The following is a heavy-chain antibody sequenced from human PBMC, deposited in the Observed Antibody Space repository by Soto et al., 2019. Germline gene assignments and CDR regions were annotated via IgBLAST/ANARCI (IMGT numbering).Heavy chain of an antibody. CDR1: GGTFSSYV. CDR3: ERGGGYFYWSHNYYGMDV. V-gene: IGHV1-69*12. Sequence: QGQVVQSGPEVKKPGSSVKVSCKASGGTFSSYVISWVRQAPGQGLEWMGGIIPLSGRTNYGQKFQGRVTFEVDYSTKTAYMELSSLRPEDRAVFYCERGGGYFYWSHNYYGMDVWGPGPAITVSS. CDR2: IIPLSGRT. J-gene: IGHJ6*02. D-gene: IGHD3-9*01.